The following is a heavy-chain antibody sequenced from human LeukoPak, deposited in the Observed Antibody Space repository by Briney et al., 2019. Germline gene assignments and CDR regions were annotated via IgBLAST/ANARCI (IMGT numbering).Heavy chain of an antibody. Sequence: GGSLRLSCAASGFTVSSNYMSWVRQAPGKGLEWVSVIYSGGSTYYADSVKGRFTISRDNSKNTLYLQMNSLRAEDTAVYYCAKKLGTTEYFQHWGQGTLVTVSS. CDR3: AKKLGTTEYFQH. J-gene: IGHJ1*01. D-gene: IGHD2-2*01. V-gene: IGHV3-66*01. CDR1: GFTVSSNY. CDR2: IYSGGST.